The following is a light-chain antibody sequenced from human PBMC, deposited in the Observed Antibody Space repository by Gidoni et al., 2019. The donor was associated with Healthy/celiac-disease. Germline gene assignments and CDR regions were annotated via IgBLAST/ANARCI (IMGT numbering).Light chain of an antibody. CDR3: QSYDRSLSVVV. J-gene: IGLJ2*01. CDR2: GNS. Sequence: QSVLTQPPSVSVAPGQRVTISCTGSSSNIGAGYYVHWYQQLPGTAPKLLIYGNSNRPSGVPDRFSGSKSGTSASLAITGLQAEDEADYYCQSYDRSLSVVVFGGGTKLTVL. CDR1: SSNIGAGYY. V-gene: IGLV1-40*01.